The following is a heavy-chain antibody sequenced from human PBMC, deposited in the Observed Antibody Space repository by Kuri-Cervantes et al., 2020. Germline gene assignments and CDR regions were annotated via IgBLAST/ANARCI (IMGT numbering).Heavy chain of an antibody. CDR2: IIPIFGTA. Sequence: SVKVSCKASGGNFSSYAISWVRQAPGPGLEWMGGIIPIFGTANYAQKFQGSVTITADESTSTAYMELRSLRSEDTAVYYCARVYGDYEFGIWGQGTMVTVSS. D-gene: IGHD4-17*01. CDR3: ARVYGDYEFGI. CDR1: GGNFSSYA. V-gene: IGHV1-69*13. J-gene: IGHJ3*02.